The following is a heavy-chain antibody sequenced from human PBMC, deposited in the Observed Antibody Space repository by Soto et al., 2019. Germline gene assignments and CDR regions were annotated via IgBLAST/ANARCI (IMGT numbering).Heavy chain of an antibody. CDR2: IIPILGTT. CDR1: GGTFRSYA. J-gene: IGHJ4*02. D-gene: IGHD3-16*02. CDR3: ARYFGTFGGVIAGPGGGYFDY. Sequence: QVQLVQSGAEVKKPGSSVKVSCKASGGTFRSYAVSWVRQSPGQGLEWMGGIIPILGTTNYAQTFQGRVTISADNSTSPAYMETSSLRTEDTAVYLCARYFGTFGGVIAGPGGGYFDYWGQGTLVTVSS. V-gene: IGHV1-69*14.